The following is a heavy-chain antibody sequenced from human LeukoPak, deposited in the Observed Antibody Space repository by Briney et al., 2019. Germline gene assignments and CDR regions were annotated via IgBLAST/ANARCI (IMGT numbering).Heavy chain of an antibody. CDR1: GYTFTSYA. CDR2: INTNTGNP. J-gene: IGHJ3*02. V-gene: IGHV7-4-1*02. CDR3: ATFRLRYFDWPPHPDAFDI. D-gene: IGHD3-9*01. Sequence: ASVKVSCKASGYTFTSYAMNWVRQAPGQGLEWMGWINTNTGNPTYAQGFSGRFVFSLDTSVSTAYLQISSLKAEDTAVYYCATFRLRYFDWPPHPDAFDIWGQGTMVTVSS.